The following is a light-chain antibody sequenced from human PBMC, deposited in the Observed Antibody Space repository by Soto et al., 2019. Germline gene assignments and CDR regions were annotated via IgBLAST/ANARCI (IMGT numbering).Light chain of an antibody. V-gene: IGLV2-8*01. CDR2: EVS. Sequence: QSALTQPPSASGSPGQSVTISCTGSSTDVGGYNYVSWYKQHPGKAPKLMIYEVSQRPSGVPDRYSGSKSGNTASLTVAGLQAEDEADYYCSSYAGSSNIVFGGGTKLIVL. CDR3: SSYAGSSNIV. CDR1: STDVGGYNY. J-gene: IGLJ2*01.